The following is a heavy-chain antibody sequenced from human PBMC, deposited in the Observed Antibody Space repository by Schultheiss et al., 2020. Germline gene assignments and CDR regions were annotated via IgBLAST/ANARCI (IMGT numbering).Heavy chain of an antibody. CDR3: AKQSIELPGDAFDI. CDR2: INSNGIST. CDR1: GFTFSSYA. D-gene: IGHD1-26*01. J-gene: IGHJ3*02. Sequence: GGSLRLSCSASGFTFSSYAMHWVRQAPGKGLEYVSSINSNGISTYYADSVKGRFTISRDNSKNTLYLQMNSLRAEDTAVYYCAKQSIELPGDAFDIWGQGTMVTVSS. V-gene: IGHV3-64*04.